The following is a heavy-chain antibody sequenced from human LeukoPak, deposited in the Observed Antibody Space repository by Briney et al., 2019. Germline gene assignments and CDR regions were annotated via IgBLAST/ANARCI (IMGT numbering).Heavy chain of an antibody. J-gene: IGHJ4*02. CDR3: ARERAVAGLNDY. CDR1: GFTFSSYA. D-gene: IGHD6-19*01. Sequence: GRSLRLSCAASGFTFSSYAMHWVRQAPGKGLEWVAVISYDGSNKYYADSVKGRFTISRDNSKNTLYLQMNSLRAEDTAVYYCARERAVAGLNDYWGRGTLVTVSS. V-gene: IGHV3-30-3*01. CDR2: ISYDGSNK.